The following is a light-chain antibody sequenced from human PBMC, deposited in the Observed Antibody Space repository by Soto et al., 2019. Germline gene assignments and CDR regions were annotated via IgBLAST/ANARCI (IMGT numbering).Light chain of an antibody. J-gene: IGLJ3*02. CDR2: EVS. CDR1: SSATGSYDR. Sequence: QSVLTQPPSVSGSPGQSVTISCTGTSSATGSYDRVSWYQQSPGTAPKLVIYEVSSRPSGVPHRFSGSKSGNTASLTISGLRPEDEADYYCSLYTSSNTWVFGEGTKLTVL. V-gene: IGLV2-18*01. CDR3: SLYTSSNTWV.